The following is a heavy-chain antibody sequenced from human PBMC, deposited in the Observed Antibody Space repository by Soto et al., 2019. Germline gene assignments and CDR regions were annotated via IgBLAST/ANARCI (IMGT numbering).Heavy chain of an antibody. CDR2: IAHDGSEK. CDR3: AKDLYSYGYASLDY. J-gene: IGHJ4*02. V-gene: IGHV3-7*03. Sequence: GGSLRLSCAVSGFTFSSYWMSWVRQAPGRGLEWVATIAHDGSEKFYVDSVKGRFTISRDNIKNSLYLQMNSLRAEDTAVYYCAKDLYSYGYASLDYWGQGTLVTVSS. D-gene: IGHD5-18*01. CDR1: GFTFSSYW.